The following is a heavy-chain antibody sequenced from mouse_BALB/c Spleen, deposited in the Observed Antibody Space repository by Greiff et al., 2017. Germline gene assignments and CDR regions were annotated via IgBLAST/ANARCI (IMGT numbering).Heavy chain of an antibody. CDR3: ARGDLGYYGSFDV. V-gene: IGHV1-18*01. CDR1: GYTFTDYN. CDR2: INPNNGGT. Sequence: EVQLQQSGPELVKPGASVKIPCKASGYTFTDYNMDWVKQSHGKSLEWIGDINPNNGGTIYNQKFKGKATLTVDKSSSTAYMELRSLTSEDTAVYYCARGDLGYYGSFDVWGAGTTVTVSS. J-gene: IGHJ1*01. D-gene: IGHD1-1*01.